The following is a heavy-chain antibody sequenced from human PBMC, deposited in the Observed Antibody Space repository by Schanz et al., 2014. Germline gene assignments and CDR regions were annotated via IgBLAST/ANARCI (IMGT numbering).Heavy chain of an antibody. CDR2: ISYDGSHK. CDR1: GFTFSNFA. V-gene: IGHV3-30*04. J-gene: IGHJ3*02. CDR3: AREDMLRGIRAFDI. Sequence: QVQLVESGGGVVQPGRSLRLSCAASGFTFSNFAIHWVRQAPGKGLEWVAVISYDGSHKDYADSVKGRFTISRDNSKNSLYLQMNSLRVEDTAVYYCAREDMLRGIRAFDIWGQGTMVTVSS. D-gene: IGHD3-10*01.